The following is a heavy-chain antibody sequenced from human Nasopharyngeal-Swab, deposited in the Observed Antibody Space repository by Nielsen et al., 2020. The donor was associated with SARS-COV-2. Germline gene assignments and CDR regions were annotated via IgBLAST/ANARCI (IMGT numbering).Heavy chain of an antibody. Sequence: LKISCAASGFTFSDYYMSWIRQAPGKGLEWVSYISSSGSTIYYADSVKGRFTISRDNAKNSLYLQMNSLRAEDTAVYYCARARGSYAFDYWGQGTLVTVSS. D-gene: IGHD3-16*01. V-gene: IGHV3-11*01. J-gene: IGHJ4*02. CDR2: ISSSGSTI. CDR1: GFTFSDYY. CDR3: ARARGSYAFDY.